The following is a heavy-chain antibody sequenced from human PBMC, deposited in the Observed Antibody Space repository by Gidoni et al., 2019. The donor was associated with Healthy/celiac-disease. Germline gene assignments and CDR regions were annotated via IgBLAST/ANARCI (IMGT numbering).Heavy chain of an antibody. D-gene: IGHD5-12*01. CDR3: AREVVVATISLSYYYYGMDV. CDR1: GGSISSGDSY. V-gene: IGHV4-30-4*08. Sequence: QVQLQESGPGLVKPSQTLSLTCTVSGGSISSGDSYWSWIRQPPGKGLEWIGYIYYSGSTYYNPSLKSRVTISVDTSKNQFSLKLSSVTAADTAVYYCAREVVVATISLSYYYYGMDVWGQGTTVTVSS. J-gene: IGHJ6*02. CDR2: IYYSGST.